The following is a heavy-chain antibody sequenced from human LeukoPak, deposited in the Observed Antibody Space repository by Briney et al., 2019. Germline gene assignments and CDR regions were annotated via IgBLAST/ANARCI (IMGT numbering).Heavy chain of an antibody. D-gene: IGHD5-12*01. Sequence: SETLSLTCTVSGGSISSYYWSWIRQPPGKGLEWIGYIYYSGSTNYNPSLKSRVTISVDTSKNQFSLKLSSVTAADTAVYYCARGARGYSGYDSTHFDYWGQGTLVTVSS. J-gene: IGHJ4*02. CDR1: GGSISSYY. CDR3: ARGARGYSGYDSTHFDY. CDR2: IYYSGST. V-gene: IGHV4-59*12.